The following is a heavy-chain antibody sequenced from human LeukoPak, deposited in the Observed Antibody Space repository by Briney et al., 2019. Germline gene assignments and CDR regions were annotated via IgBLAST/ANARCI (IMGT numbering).Heavy chain of an antibody. J-gene: IGHJ4*02. V-gene: IGHV3-49*04. D-gene: IGHD3-22*01. CDR2: IRSKAYGGTT. Sequence: GGSLRLSCTASGFTFGDYAMSWVRQAPGKGLEWVGFIRSKAYGGTTEYAASVKGRLTISRDDSKSIAYLQMSSLKTEDTAVYYCTRNYYDSSGLFGYWGQGTLVTVSS. CDR1: GFTFGDYA. CDR3: TRNYYDSSGLFGY.